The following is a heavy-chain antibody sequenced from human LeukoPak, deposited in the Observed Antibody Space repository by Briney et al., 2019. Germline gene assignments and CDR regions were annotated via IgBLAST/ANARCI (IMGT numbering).Heavy chain of an antibody. V-gene: IGHV3-33*01. D-gene: IGHD3-3*01. CDR3: AREIFWSGYFSNLHFDF. CDR1: GFTFSSYG. Sequence: GRSLRLSCAASGFTFSSYGMHWVRQAPGKGLEWVAVIWYDGSNKYYADSVKGRFTISRDNSKNTLYLQMNSLRAEDTAVYYCAREIFWSGYFSNLHFDFWGRGTLVTVSS. CDR2: IWYDGSNK. J-gene: IGHJ4*02.